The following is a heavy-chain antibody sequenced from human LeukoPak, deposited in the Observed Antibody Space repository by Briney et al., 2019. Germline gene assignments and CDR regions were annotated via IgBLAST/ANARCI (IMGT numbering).Heavy chain of an antibody. CDR1: GGTFISYA. Sequence: SVKVSCKASGGTFISYAISWVRQAPGQGLEWMGGIIPIFGTANYAQKFQGRVTITADESTSPAYMELSSLRSEDTAVYYCARVLADAFDIWGQGTMVTVSS. D-gene: IGHD3-3*01. V-gene: IGHV1-69*01. CDR3: ARVLADAFDI. CDR2: IIPIFGTA. J-gene: IGHJ3*02.